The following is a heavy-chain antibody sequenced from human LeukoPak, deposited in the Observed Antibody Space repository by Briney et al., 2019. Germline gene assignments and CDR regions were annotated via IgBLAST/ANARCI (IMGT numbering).Heavy chain of an antibody. D-gene: IGHD3-10*01. Sequence: SETLSLTCTVSGGSISSSSYYWGWIRQPPGKGLEWIGSIYYSGSTYYNPSLKSRVTISVDTSKNQFSLKLSSVTAADTAVYYCARDLILTGSYLWDQGTLVTVSS. V-gene: IGHV4-39*07. J-gene: IGHJ4*02. CDR1: GGSISSSSYY. CDR2: IYYSGST. CDR3: ARDLILTGSYL.